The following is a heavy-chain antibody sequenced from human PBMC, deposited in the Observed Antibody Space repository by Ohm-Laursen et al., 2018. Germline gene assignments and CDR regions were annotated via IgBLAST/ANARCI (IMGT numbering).Heavy chain of an antibody. CDR3: ARHASVTGLDY. V-gene: IGHV4-31*11. CDR1: GGSFSDYY. D-gene: IGHD6-19*01. Sequence: TLSLTCAVYGGSFSDYYWSWIRHHPGKGLEWIGYVSYSENTYYNPSLKSRLLISVDRSKNQFSLKLSSVIAADTAMYYCARHASVTGLDYWGQGTLVTVSS. J-gene: IGHJ4*02. CDR2: VSYSENT.